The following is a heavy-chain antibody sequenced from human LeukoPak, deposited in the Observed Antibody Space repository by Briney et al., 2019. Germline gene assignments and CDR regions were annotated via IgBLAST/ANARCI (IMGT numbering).Heavy chain of an antibody. D-gene: IGHD3-10*01. V-gene: IGHV3-21*01. J-gene: IGHJ4*02. CDR2: ISSSSSYI. CDR1: GFTFDDYA. Sequence: GRSLRLSCAASGFTFDDYAMHWVRQAPGKGLEWVSSISSSSSYIYYADSVKGRFTISRDNAKNSLYLQMNSLRAEDTAVYYCAREGGSGSYLGLGYWGQGTLVTVSS. CDR3: AREGGSGSYLGLGY.